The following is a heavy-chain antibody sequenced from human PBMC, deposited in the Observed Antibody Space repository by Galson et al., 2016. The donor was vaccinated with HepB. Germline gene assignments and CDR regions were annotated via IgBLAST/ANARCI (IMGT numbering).Heavy chain of an antibody. CDR3: AKDPTLGYCSSTSCYFGYFQH. D-gene: IGHD2-2*01. V-gene: IGHV3-9*01. CDR1: GFTFDDYA. Sequence: SLRLSCAASGFTFDDYAMHWVRQAPGKGLEWVSGISWNSGSIGSADSVKGRFTISRDNAKNSLYLQMNSLRAEDTALYYFAKDPTLGYCSSTSCYFGYFQHWGQGTLVTVSS. J-gene: IGHJ1*01. CDR2: ISWNSGSI.